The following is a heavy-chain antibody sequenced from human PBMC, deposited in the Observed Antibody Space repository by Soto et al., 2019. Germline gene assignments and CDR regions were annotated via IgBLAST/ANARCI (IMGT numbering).Heavy chain of an antibody. D-gene: IGHD6-13*01. V-gene: IGHV4-4*02. Sequence: PSETLSLTCAVSGSCVSSTYWWSWVRQPPGKGPEWIGEINHRGSANYNPSLKSRVTISVDISKSQFSLRLTSVTAADTAVYYCARYNAASGTYYFDFWGQGALVTVS. CDR1: GSCVSSTYW. CDR3: ARYNAASGTYYFDF. CDR2: INHRGSA. J-gene: IGHJ4*02.